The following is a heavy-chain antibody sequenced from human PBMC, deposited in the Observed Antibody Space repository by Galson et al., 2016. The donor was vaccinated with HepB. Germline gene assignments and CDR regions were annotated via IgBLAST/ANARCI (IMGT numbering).Heavy chain of an antibody. Sequence: SETLSLTCAVSGGSVNTSNWWSWLRQSPEKGLEWIAEMYHSGSANYNGALESRVTISVDKSKNEVSLKLRSVTAADTAVYYWARHPYVWGRRNWVGFDIWGQGTVVTVSS. V-gene: IGHV4-4*02. CDR2: MYHSGSA. CDR1: GGSVNTSNW. J-gene: IGHJ3*02. D-gene: IGHD3-16*01. CDR3: ARHPYVWGRRNWVGFDI.